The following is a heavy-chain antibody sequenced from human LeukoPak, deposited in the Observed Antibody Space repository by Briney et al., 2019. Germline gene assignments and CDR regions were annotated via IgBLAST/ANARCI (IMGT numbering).Heavy chain of an antibody. CDR1: GFTFSDYY. Sequence: GSLRLSCAASGFTFSDYYMSWIRQPAGKGLEWIGRFYTSGNSYYNPSLKSRVTMSLDTSKNQFSLKLSSVTAADTAVYYCARLSTVTTSFDYWGQGTLVTVSS. CDR2: FYTSGNS. D-gene: IGHD4-17*01. J-gene: IGHJ4*02. CDR3: ARLSTVTTSFDY. V-gene: IGHV4-4*07.